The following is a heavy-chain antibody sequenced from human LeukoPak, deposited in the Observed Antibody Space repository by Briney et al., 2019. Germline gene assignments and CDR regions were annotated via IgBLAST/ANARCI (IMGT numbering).Heavy chain of an antibody. CDR2: IYYSGST. CDR1: GGSISSSSYY. J-gene: IGHJ6*02. Sequence: PSETLSLTCTVSGGSISSSSYYWGWIRQPPGKGLEWIGSIYYSGSTYYNPSLKSRVTISVDTSKNQFSLKLSSVTAADTAVYYCARHGSRTSSWYVTYGMDVWGQGTTVTVSS. D-gene: IGHD6-13*01. CDR3: ARHGSRTSSWYVTYGMDV. V-gene: IGHV4-39*01.